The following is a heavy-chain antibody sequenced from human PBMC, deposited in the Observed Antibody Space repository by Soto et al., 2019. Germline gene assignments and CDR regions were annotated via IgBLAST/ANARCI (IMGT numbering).Heavy chain of an antibody. CDR2: ISSSSSYI. CDR3: ARDRGAGNPFDYGMDV. CDR1: GFTFSSYS. D-gene: IGHD3-10*01. J-gene: IGHJ6*02. V-gene: IGHV3-21*01. Sequence: EVQLVESGGGLVKPGGSLRLSCAASGFTFSSYSMNWVRQAPGKGLEWVSSISSSSSYIYYADSVKCRFTISRDNAKNSLSLQMTSLRAEDTAVYYCARDRGAGNPFDYGMDVWGQGTTVTVSS.